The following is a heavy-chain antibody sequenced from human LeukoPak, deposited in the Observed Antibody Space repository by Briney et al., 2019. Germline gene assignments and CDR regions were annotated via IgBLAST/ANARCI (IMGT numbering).Heavy chain of an antibody. CDR1: GFPFSTYW. V-gene: IGHV3-7*03. Sequence: GSLVLSFAASGFPFSTYWMTWVRPAPGKGLGWVAIIKRDGSEEYYVDSVKGRFTISRDNAENSLFLQINGLTTEHTAVFYCARGQYTDGLSYWGQGTLVTVSS. D-gene: IGHD5-24*01. J-gene: IGHJ4*02. CDR2: IKRDGSEE. CDR3: ARGQYTDGLSY.